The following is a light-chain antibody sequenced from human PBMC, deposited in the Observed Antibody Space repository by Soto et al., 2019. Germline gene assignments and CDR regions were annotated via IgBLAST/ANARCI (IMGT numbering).Light chain of an antibody. V-gene: IGKV3-15*01. CDR3: QQYNNWPPG. J-gene: IGKJ5*01. CDR1: QSVSSN. Sequence: EIVMTQSPATLSVSPGERATLSCRASQSVSSNLAWYQQKPGQAPRLLIYGASTRATGIPARFSGSGSGTEFHLSISSLQSEDFAVYYCQQYNNWPPGFGKGTRLEIK. CDR2: GAS.